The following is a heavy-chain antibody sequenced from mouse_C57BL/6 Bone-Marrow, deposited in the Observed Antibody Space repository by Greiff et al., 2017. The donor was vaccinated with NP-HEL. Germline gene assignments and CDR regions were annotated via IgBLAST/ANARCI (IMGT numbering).Heavy chain of an antibody. V-gene: IGHV5-17*01. D-gene: IGHD2-13*01. CDR3: ARRLLAY. CDR1: GFTFSDYG. J-gene: IGHJ3*01. Sequence: VKLMASGGGLVKPGGSLKLSCAASGFTFSDYGMHWVRQAPEKGLEWVAYISSGSSTIYYADTVKGRFTISRDNAKNTLFLQMTSLRSEDTAMYYCARRLLAYWGQGTLVTVSA. CDR2: ISSGSSTI.